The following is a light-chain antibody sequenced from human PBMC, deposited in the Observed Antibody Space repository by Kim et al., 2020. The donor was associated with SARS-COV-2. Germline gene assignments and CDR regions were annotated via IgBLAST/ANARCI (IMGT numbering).Light chain of an antibody. J-gene: IGKJ4*01. Sequence: ASVGDRVTITSRATRGISHYLAWFQHKPGNAPKSLIYGASTLQSGVPSRFSGSGSGTDFTLTISSLQAEDFATYYCQQYDNYPLTFGGGTKVDIK. CDR1: RGISHY. CDR3: QQYDNYPLT. CDR2: GAS. V-gene: IGKV1-16*01.